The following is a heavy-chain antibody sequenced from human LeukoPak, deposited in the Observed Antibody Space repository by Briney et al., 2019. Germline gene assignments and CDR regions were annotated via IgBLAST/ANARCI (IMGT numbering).Heavy chain of an antibody. CDR1: GFTSSM. CDR3: ARGAEATSSFFDY. D-gene: IGHD1-26*01. Sequence: GGSLRLSCAGSGFTSSMMNWVRPAPGKGLEWVSSISGSQTYIYYADSVKGRFTISRDNGKNSLFLQMDSLRAEDTAVYYCARGAEATSSFFDYWGQGIPVTVSS. CDR2: ISGSQTYI. V-gene: IGHV3-21*06. J-gene: IGHJ4*02.